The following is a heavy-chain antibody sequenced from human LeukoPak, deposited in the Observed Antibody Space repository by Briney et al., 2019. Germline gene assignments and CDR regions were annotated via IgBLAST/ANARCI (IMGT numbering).Heavy chain of an antibody. V-gene: IGHV3-21*01. CDR2: ISSSSSYI. Sequence: GGSLRLSCAASGFTFSSYSMNCVRQAPGKGLEWVSSISSSSSYIYYADSVKGRFTISRDNAKNSLYLQMNSLRAEDTAVYYCARVLKSHVFGDYLFDYWGQGTLVTVSS. CDR3: ARVLKSHVFGDYLFDY. J-gene: IGHJ4*02. CDR1: GFTFSSYS. D-gene: IGHD4-17*01.